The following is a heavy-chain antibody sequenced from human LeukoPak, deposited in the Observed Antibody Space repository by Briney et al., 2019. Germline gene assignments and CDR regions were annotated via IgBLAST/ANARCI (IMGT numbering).Heavy chain of an antibody. V-gene: IGHV4-34*01. CDR2: INHSGST. Sequence: ETLSLTCAVFGGSFIGYYWSWIRPPPGKGLEWIGEINHSGSTNYNPSLKSRVTISVDTSKNQFSLKLSSVTAADTAVYYCARGPWFDYWGQGTLVTVSS. CDR3: ARGPWFDY. CDR1: GGSFIGYY. J-gene: IGHJ4*02.